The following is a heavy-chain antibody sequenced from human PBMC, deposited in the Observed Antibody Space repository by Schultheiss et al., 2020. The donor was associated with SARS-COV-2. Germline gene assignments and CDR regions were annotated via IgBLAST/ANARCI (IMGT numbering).Heavy chain of an antibody. J-gene: IGHJ6*02. V-gene: IGHV1-58*02. D-gene: IGHD3-9*01. CDR1: GYTFTSYG. CDR2: IVVGSGNT. Sequence: SVKVSCKASGYTFTSYGISWVRQAPGQGLEWIGWIVVGSGNTNYAQKFQERVTITRDMSTSTAYMELSSLRSEDTAVYYCAAERYDTLGGMDVWGQGTTVTVSS. CDR3: AAERYDTLGGMDV.